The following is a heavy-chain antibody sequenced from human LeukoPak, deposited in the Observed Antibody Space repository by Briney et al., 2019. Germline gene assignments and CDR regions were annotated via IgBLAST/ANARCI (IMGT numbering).Heavy chain of an antibody. Sequence: SGPTLVNPTQTLTLTCTFSGFSLSTSGVGVGWIRQPPGKALEWLAFIYWDDDKRYSPSLKSRLTITKDTSKNHVVLTLTNMDPVDTATYHCTHAATFPYNYGPWVFDYWGQGTLVTVSS. CDR1: GFSLSTSGVG. J-gene: IGHJ4*02. CDR2: IYWDDDK. CDR3: THAATFPYNYGPWVFDY. V-gene: IGHV2-5*02. D-gene: IGHD5-18*01.